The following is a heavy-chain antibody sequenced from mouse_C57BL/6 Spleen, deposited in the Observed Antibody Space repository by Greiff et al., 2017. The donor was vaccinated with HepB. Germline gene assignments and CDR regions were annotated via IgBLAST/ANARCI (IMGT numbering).Heavy chain of an antibody. CDR1: GFNIKDYY. CDR2: IDPEDGDT. J-gene: IGHJ1*03. D-gene: IGHD2-1*01. CDR3: TSYGNWYFDV. Sequence: VQLQQSGAELVRPGASVKLSCTASGFNIKDYYMHRVKQRPEQGLEWIGRIDPEDGDTEYAPKFQGKATMTADTSSNTAYLQLSSLTSEDTAVYYCTSYGNWYFDVWGTGTTVTVSS. V-gene: IGHV14-1*01.